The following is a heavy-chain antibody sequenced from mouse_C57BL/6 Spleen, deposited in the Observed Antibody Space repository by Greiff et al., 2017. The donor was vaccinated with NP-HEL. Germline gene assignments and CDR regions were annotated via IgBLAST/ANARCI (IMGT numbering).Heavy chain of an antibody. D-gene: IGHD1-1*01. Sequence: EVKLMESGGDLVKPGGSLKLSCAASGFTFSSYGMSWVRQTPDKRLEWVATISSGGSYTYYPDSVKGRFTISRDNAKNTLYLQMSSLKSEDTAMYYCARQNGSSWYFDVWGTGTTVTVSS. CDR2: ISSGGSYT. CDR3: ARQNGSSWYFDV. CDR1: GFTFSSYG. V-gene: IGHV5-6*01. J-gene: IGHJ1*03.